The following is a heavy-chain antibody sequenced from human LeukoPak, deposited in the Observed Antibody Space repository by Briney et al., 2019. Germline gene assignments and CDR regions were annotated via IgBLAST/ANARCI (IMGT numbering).Heavy chain of an antibody. CDR3: GRGHWGLDY. J-gene: IGHJ4*02. V-gene: IGHV3-21*01. Sequence: PGGSLRLSCAASGFTFSSYSMNWVRQAPGKGLEWVSSISSGSTYIYYADSMKGRFTISRDNAKKSLYLQMNSLSAEDTAVYYCGRGHWGLDYWGQGALVTVSS. CDR1: GFTFSSYS. CDR2: ISSGSTYI. D-gene: IGHD7-27*01.